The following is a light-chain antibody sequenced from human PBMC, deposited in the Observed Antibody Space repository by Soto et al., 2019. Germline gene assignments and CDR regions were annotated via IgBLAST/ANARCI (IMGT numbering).Light chain of an antibody. V-gene: IGKV3-20*01. CDR3: QQYGSSPPTIT. CDR1: QSVSSSY. Sequence: IVLTQSPGTLSLSPGDRAPLSCRAHQSVSSSYLAWYQQKPGQAPRLLIYGASSRATGIPDRFSGSGSGTDFTLTISRLEPEYFAVYYCQQYGSSPPTITFGQASRLEIK. J-gene: IGKJ5*01. CDR2: GAS.